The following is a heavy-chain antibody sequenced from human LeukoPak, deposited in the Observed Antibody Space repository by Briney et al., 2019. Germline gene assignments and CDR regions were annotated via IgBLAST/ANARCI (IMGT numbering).Heavy chain of an antibody. CDR2: VNPNSGNT. J-gene: IGHJ4*02. CDR3: ARGAPLRYFDWLGN. V-gene: IGHV1-8*01. Sequence: ASVKVSCKASGYTFTSYDINWVRQATGQGLEWMGWVNPNSGNTGYAQKFQGRVTMTRNTSISTAYMELSSLRSEDTAVYYCARGAPLRYFDWLGNWGQGTLVTVSS. CDR1: GYTFTSYD. D-gene: IGHD3-9*01.